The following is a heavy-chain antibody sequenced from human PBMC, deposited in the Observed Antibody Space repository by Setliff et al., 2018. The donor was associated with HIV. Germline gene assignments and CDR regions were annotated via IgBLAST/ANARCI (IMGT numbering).Heavy chain of an antibody. CDR2: IFSNDEK. V-gene: IGHV2-26*01. Sequence: SGPTLVNPTETLTLTCTVSGFSLSNARMGVSWIRQPPGKALEWLAHIFSNDEKSYSTSLKSRLIISKDTSKSQVVLNMTNMDPVDTGTYYSAHREVGYNSGWKEGLLDYWGQGAVVTVSS. CDR3: AHREVGYNSGWKEGLLDY. D-gene: IGHD6-19*01. J-gene: IGHJ4*02. CDR1: GFSLSNARMG.